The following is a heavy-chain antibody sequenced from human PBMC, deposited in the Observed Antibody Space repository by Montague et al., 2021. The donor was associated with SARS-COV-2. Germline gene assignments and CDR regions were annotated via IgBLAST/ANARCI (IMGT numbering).Heavy chain of an antibody. V-gene: IGHV4-34*01. Sequence: SETLSLTCAVYGGSFSDYHWTWIRQTPDKGLEWIGQIDHNGIATCNPSLRSRADISIDTSKRQFSLKLNFVTAADTAVYYCATGAPGSWGQGSLVVVSS. CDR1: GGSFSDYH. CDR2: IDHNGIA. CDR3: ATGAPGS. D-gene: IGHD6-25*01. J-gene: IGHJ4*02.